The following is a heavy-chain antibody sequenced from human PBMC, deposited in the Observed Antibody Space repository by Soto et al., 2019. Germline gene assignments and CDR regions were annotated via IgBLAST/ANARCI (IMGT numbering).Heavy chain of an antibody. CDR2: IIPIFGPA. D-gene: IGHD6-13*01. J-gene: IGHJ4*02. Sequence: HVPLVQSGAEVKKPGSSVKFSCKASGGTLSRSAISWVRQSPVQGLEWMGGIIPIFGPAIYAQKFRGRVSIIADESTRTAYMEMSSLRSDDTAVYYCVTGSSWTKVESWGQGPLVTVAS. CDR3: VTGSSWTKVES. V-gene: IGHV1-69*01. CDR1: GGTLSRSA.